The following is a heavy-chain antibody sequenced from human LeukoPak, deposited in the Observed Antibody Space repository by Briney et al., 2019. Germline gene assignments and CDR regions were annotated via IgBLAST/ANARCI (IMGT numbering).Heavy chain of an antibody. V-gene: IGHV3-13*01. CDR3: ARGSGYCSSTSCSIMDV. CDR2: IGTAGDT. D-gene: IGHD2-2*01. CDR1: GYTFSSYD. Sequence: GGSLRLSCAAWGYTFSSYDMHWVRQATGKGLEWVSAIGTAGDTYYPGSVKGRFTISRENAKNSLYLQMNSLRAGDTAVYYCARGSGYCSSTSCSIMDVWGKGTTVTVSS. J-gene: IGHJ6*03.